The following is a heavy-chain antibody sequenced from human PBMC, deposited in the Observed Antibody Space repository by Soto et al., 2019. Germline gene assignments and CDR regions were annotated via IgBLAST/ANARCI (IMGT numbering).Heavy chain of an antibody. CDR2: IYYSGST. Sequence: SETLSLTCTVSGDSISSYYWSWIRQPPGKGLEWIGYIYYSGSTNYNPSLKSRVTISVDTSKNQFSLKLSSVTAADTAVYYCARGGDSMDYDILTGYYGYYYYGMDVWGQGTTVTVSS. V-gene: IGHV4-59*01. CDR1: GDSISSYY. J-gene: IGHJ6*02. D-gene: IGHD3-9*01. CDR3: ARGGDSMDYDILTGYYGYYYYGMDV.